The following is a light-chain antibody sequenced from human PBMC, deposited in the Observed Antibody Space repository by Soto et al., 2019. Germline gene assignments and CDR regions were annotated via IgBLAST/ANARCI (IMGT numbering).Light chain of an antibody. CDR2: EVS. V-gene: IGLV2-14*01. CDR3: SSYTSSRTVV. CDR1: SSDVGGYNY. J-gene: IGLJ2*01. Sequence: QSVLTQPASVSGSPGQSITISCTGTSSDVGGYNYVSWYQQRPGKAPKLMIYEVSNRPSGVSNRFSGSKSGNTASLTISGLQAEDEADYYCSSYTSSRTVVVGGGTKVTVL.